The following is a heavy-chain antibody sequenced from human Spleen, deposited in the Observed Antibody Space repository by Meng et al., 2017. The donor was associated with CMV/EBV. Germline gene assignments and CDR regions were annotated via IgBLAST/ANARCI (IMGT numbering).Heavy chain of an antibody. V-gene: IGHV3-30-3*01. CDR2: ISYDGSNK. CDR3: ARDYYGSGQLDP. D-gene: IGHD3-10*01. CDR1: GFTFSSSA. J-gene: IGHJ5*02. Sequence: GESLKISCAASGFTFSSSAMSWVRQAPGKGLEWVAVISYDGSNKYYADSVKGRFTISRDNSKNTLYLQMNSLRAEDTAVYYCARDYYGSGQLDPWGQGTLVTVSS.